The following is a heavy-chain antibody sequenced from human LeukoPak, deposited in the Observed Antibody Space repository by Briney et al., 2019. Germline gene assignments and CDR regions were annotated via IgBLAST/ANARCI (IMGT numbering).Heavy chain of an antibody. CDR2: IYYSGST. CDR1: GGSISSYY. D-gene: IGHD1-14*01. V-gene: IGHV4-59*01. CDR3: ASQLNRDPPFDY. Sequence: PSETLSLTCTVSGGSISSYYWGWIRQPPGKGLEWIGYIYYSGSTNYNPSLKSRVTISVDTSKNQFSLKLSSVTAADTAVYYCASQLNRDPPFDYWGQGTLVTVSS. J-gene: IGHJ4*02.